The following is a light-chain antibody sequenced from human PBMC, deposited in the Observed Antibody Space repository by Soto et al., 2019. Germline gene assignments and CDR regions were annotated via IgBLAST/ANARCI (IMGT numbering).Light chain of an antibody. CDR2: GAS. CDR3: QQYRSSPT. J-gene: IGKJ1*01. Sequence: EIVLTQSPGTLSLPPGERATLSCRASQSVSSSYLAWYQQKPGQAPRLLIYGASSRATGIADRFSGSGSGTDFTLTISRLEPEDFAVYYCQQYRSSPTFGQGTKVEIK. CDR1: QSVSSSY. V-gene: IGKV3-20*01.